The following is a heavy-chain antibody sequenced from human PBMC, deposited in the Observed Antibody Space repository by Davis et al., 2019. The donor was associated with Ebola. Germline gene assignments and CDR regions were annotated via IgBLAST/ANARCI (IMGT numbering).Heavy chain of an antibody. J-gene: IGHJ4*02. V-gene: IGHV4-59*08. CDR3: ARRRTSAGDGYFDY. D-gene: IGHD7-27*01. CDR1: GGSISSYY. CDR2: IYYSGST. Sequence: SETLSLTCTVFGGSISSYYWSWIRQPPGKGLEWIGYIYYSGSTNYNPSLKSRVTISVDTSKNQFSLKLSSVTAADTAVYYCARRRTSAGDGYFDYWGQGALVTVSS.